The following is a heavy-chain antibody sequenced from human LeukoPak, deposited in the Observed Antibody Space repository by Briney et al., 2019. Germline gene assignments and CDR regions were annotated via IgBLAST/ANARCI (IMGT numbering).Heavy chain of an antibody. CDR1: GFTFSNYA. CDR2: ITGSGGTT. Sequence: GGSLRLSCAASGFTFSNYAMSWVRQALGKGLEWVPGITGSGGTTYYADSVKGRFTISRDNSKNTLYRQMNSPRAEDTAAYYCAKDGNWARFENWGQGTLVTVSS. CDR3: AKDGNWARFEN. V-gene: IGHV3-23*01. J-gene: IGHJ4*02. D-gene: IGHD7-27*01.